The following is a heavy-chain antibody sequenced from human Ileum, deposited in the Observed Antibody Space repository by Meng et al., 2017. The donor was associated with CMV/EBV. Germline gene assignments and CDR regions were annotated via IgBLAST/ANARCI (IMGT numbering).Heavy chain of an antibody. CDR3: ANQLPWNYFYGMAV. V-gene: IGHV3-21*01. J-gene: IGHJ6*02. D-gene: IGHD2-2*01. CDR1: GFTFSSSN. Sequence: GESLKISCAASGFTFSSSNMNWVRQAPGKGLEWVSSISSTGTYIYYADSLKGRFTISRDKTKNTLYLQMNGLRAENATVYYCANQLPWNYFYGMAVWGQGTTVTVSS. CDR2: ISSTGTYI.